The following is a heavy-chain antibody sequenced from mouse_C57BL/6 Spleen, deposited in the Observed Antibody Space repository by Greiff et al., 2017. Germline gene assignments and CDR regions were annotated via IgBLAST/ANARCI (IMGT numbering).Heavy chain of an antibody. CDR2: ISSGSSTI. D-gene: IGHD1-1*01. Sequence: VQLVESGGGLVKPGGSLKLSCAASGFTFSDYGMHWVRQAPEKGLEWVAYISSGSSTIYYADTVKGRFTISRDNAKNTLFLQMNRRRSEDTAMYYCARRHYYGSSYGYAMDYWGQGTSVTVSS. CDR3: ARRHYYGSSYGYAMDY. CDR1: GFTFSDYG. J-gene: IGHJ4*01. V-gene: IGHV5-17*01.